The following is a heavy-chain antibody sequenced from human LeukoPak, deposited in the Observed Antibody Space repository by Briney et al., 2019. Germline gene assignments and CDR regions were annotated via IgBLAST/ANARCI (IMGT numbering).Heavy chain of an antibody. V-gene: IGHV3-20*04. CDR2: INWNGGST. CDR1: GFTFDDYG. J-gene: IGHJ4*02. CDR3: AKDSHYYDSSGYYGY. D-gene: IGHD3-22*01. Sequence: AGGSLRLSCAASGFTFDDYGMSWVRQAPGKGPEWVSGINWNGGSTGYADSVKGRFTISRDNSKNTLYLQMNSLRAEDTAVYYCAKDSHYYDSSGYYGYWGQGTLVTVSS.